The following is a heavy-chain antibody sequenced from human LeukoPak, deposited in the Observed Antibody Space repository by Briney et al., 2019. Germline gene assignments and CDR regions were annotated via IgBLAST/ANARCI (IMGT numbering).Heavy chain of an antibody. D-gene: IGHD3-10*01. CDR3: AEGSPALRHHYYGSGSQFDY. Sequence: GGSLRLSCAASGFTFSSYAMHWVRQAPGKGLEWVAVISYDGSNKYYADSVKGRFTISRDNSKNTLYLQMNSLRAEDTAVYYCAEGSPALRHHYYGSGSQFDYWGQGTLVTVSS. V-gene: IGHV3-30*04. CDR2: ISYDGSNK. J-gene: IGHJ4*02. CDR1: GFTFSSYA.